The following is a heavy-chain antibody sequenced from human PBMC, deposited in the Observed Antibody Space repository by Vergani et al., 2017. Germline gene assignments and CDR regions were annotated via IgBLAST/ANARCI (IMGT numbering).Heavy chain of an antibody. J-gene: IGHJ4*02. CDR2: INHSGST. Sequence: QVQLQQWGAGLLKPSETLSLTCAVYGGSFSGYYWRWIRQPPGKGLEWIGEINHSGSTNYNPSLKSRVTISVDTSKNQFSLKLSSVTAADTAVYYCARGRGRFLEWPPFDYWGQGTLVTVSS. CDR1: GGSFSGYY. D-gene: IGHD3-3*01. CDR3: ARGRGRFLEWPPFDY. V-gene: IGHV4-34*01.